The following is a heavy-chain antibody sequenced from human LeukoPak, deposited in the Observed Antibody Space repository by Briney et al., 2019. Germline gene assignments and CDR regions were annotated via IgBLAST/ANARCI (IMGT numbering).Heavy chain of an antibody. CDR2: IYTSGST. CDR1: GGSISSYY. V-gene: IGHV4-4*07. CDR3: ARANSGTYSSPWDY. Sequence: PSETLSLTCTVSGGSISSYYWSWIRQPAGKGLEWIGRIYTSGSTNYNPSLKSRVSISIDTSKNQFSLKLSSVTAADTAVYYCARANSGTYSSPWDYWGQGTLVNVSS. D-gene: IGHD1-26*01. J-gene: IGHJ4*02.